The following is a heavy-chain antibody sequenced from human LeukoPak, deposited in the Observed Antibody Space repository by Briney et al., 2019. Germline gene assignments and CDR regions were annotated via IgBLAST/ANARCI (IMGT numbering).Heavy chain of an antibody. Sequence: GGSLRLSCAASGFTFSSYSMNWVRQAPRKGLEWVSSISSSSSYIYYADSVKGRFTISRDNAKNSLYLQMNSLRAEDTAVYYCARSYCSSTSCYYYGMDVWGQGTTVTVSS. D-gene: IGHD2-2*01. J-gene: IGHJ6*02. CDR3: ARSYCSSTSCYYYGMDV. V-gene: IGHV3-21*01. CDR2: ISSSSSYI. CDR1: GFTFSSYS.